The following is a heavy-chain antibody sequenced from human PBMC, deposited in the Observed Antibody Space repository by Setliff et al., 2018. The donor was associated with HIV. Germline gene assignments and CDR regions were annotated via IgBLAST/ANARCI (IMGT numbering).Heavy chain of an antibody. CDR2: IYYVGWS. CDR3: ARGSKGGFFDY. V-gene: IGHV4-4*07. D-gene: IGHD3-16*01. Sequence: SETLSLTCSVSGASLQSYYWSWIRQPAGKGLQWIGRIYYVGWSKYNPSLKSRVTISVDMSKNQFSLKLSSVTAADTAVYYCARGSKGGFFDYWGQGTLVTVSS. J-gene: IGHJ4*02. CDR1: GASLQSYY.